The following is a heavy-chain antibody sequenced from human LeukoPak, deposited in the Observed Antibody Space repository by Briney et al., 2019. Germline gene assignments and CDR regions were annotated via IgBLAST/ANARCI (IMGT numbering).Heavy chain of an antibody. CDR2: ISSSSSTI. CDR1: GFTFSSYS. J-gene: IGHJ6*03. V-gene: IGHV3-48*01. D-gene: IGHD3-10*01. Sequence: GGSLRLSCAASGFTFSSYSMNWVRQAPGKGLEWVSYISSSSSTIYYADPVKGRFTISRDNAKNSLYLQMNSLRAEDTAVYYCARVAVGVRGAIGPPYYYYMDVWGKGTTVTVSS. CDR3: ARVAVGVRGAIGPPYYYYMDV.